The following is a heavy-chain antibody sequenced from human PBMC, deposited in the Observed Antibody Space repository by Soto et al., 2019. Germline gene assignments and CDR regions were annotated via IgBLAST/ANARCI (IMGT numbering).Heavy chain of an antibody. CDR3: LRAPLGVTTDVSRYNWFDP. Sequence: ASVKVSCKASGYTFTSYGINWVRQAPGQGLEWMGWISAYNGNTNYAQKLQGRVTMTTDTSTSTAYMELRSLRSDDTAVYYCLRAPLGVTTDVSRYNWFDPWGQGTLVTVSS. CDR1: GYTFTSYG. D-gene: IGHD4-17*01. V-gene: IGHV1-18*01. J-gene: IGHJ5*02. CDR2: ISAYNGNT.